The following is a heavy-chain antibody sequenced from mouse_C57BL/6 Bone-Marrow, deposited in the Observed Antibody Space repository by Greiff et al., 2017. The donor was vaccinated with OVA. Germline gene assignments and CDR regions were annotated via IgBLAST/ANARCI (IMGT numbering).Heavy chain of an antibody. Sequence: VQLQQSGAELVRPGTSVKMSCKASGYTFTNYWIGWAKQRPGHGLEWIGDIYPGGGYTNYNEKFKGKATLTADKSSSTAYMQFSSLTSEDSAIYYCARWGSYYYGSSPYYFDYWGQGTTLTVSS. J-gene: IGHJ2*01. V-gene: IGHV1-63*01. CDR1: GYTFTNYW. D-gene: IGHD1-1*01. CDR2: IYPGGGYT. CDR3: ARWGSYYYGSSPYYFDY.